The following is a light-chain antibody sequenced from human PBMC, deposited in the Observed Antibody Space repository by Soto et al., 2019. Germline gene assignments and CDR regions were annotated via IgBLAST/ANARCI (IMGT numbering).Light chain of an antibody. V-gene: IGKV1-39*01. Sequence: EIQMTQSPSSLSSSVGDRVTITCRASQSVNTFLNWYQQKPGKAPNLLRSGVPSRFNPRGSGTYFTLTINGLLPEDSATYYCQQSYSVPWTFGQGTKLEIK. J-gene: IGKJ2*01. CDR3: QQSYSVPWT. CDR1: QSVNTF.